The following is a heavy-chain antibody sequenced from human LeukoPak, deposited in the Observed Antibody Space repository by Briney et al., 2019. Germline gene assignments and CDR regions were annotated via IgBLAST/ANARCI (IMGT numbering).Heavy chain of an antibody. CDR3: ASRAQYSSGRGFDP. V-gene: IGHV3-74*01. CDR1: GFTFSSYW. Sequence: GSLRLSCAASGFTFSSYWMHWVRQAPGKGLVWVSRINSDGSSTSYADSVKGRFTISRDNAKNTLYPQMNSLRAEDTAVYYCASRAQYSSGRGFDPWGQGTLVTVSS. J-gene: IGHJ5*02. CDR2: INSDGSST. D-gene: IGHD6-19*01.